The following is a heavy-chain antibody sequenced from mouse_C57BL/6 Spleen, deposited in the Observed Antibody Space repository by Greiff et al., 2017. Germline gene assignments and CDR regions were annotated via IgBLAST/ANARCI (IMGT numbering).Heavy chain of an antibody. CDR3: ARKGADYYGSSYAMDY. CDR1: GYTFTSYW. V-gene: IGHV1-55*01. CDR2: IYPGSGST. D-gene: IGHD1-1*01. J-gene: IGHJ4*01. Sequence: VQLQQPGAELVKPGASVTMSCKASGYTFTSYWITWVKQRPGQGLEWIGDIYPGSGSTNYNEKFKSKATLTVDTSSSTAYMQLSSLASEDSAVYYCARKGADYYGSSYAMDYWGQGTSVTVSA.